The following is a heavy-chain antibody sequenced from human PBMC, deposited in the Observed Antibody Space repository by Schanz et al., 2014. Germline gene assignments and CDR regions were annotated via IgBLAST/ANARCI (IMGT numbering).Heavy chain of an antibody. CDR1: GFIFSNSW. Sequence: EVQLLESGGGLVQPGGSLRLSCAASGFIFSNSWMSWVRQAPGKGLEWVANIKQDGSEKYYVDSVKGRFTISRDNPKKTLYLQINAPRAEDTAVDYCAREDCSATSCYFRYWGQGTLVTVSS. D-gene: IGHD2-21*01. CDR2: IKQDGSEK. CDR3: AREDCSATSCYFRY. V-gene: IGHV3-7*01. J-gene: IGHJ4*02.